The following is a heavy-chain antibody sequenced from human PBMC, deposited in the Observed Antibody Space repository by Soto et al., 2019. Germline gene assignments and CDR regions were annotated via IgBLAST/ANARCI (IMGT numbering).Heavy chain of an antibody. J-gene: IGHJ5*02. CDR2: ISSSSSYI. D-gene: IGHD1-26*01. CDR1: GFTFSSYS. V-gene: IGHV3-21*01. CDR3: ARDCVLGLFRPSNLKNWFDP. Sequence: GGSLRLSCAASGFTFSSYSMNWVRQAPGKGLEWVSSISSSSSYIYYADSVKGRFTISRDNAKNSLYLQMNSLRAEDTAVYYCARDCVLGLFRPSNLKNWFDPWGQGTLVTVSS.